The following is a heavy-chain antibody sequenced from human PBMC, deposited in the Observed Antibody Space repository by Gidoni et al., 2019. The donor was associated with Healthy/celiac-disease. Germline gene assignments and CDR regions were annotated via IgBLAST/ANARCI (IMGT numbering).Heavy chain of an antibody. CDR1: GGSFSGYY. CDR3: ASPAAGSGLDY. J-gene: IGHJ4*02. CDR2: INHSGST. D-gene: IGHD6-13*01. Sequence: QVQLQQWGAGLLKPSETLSLTCAVYGGSFSGYYWSWIRQPPGKGLEWIGEINHSGSTNYNPSLKSRVTISVDTSKNQFSLKLSSVTAADTAVYYCASPAAGSGLDYWGQGTLVTVSS. V-gene: IGHV4-34*01.